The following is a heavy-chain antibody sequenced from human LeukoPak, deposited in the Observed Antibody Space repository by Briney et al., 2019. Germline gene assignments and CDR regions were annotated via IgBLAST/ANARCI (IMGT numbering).Heavy chain of an antibody. CDR3: AKDGKRWLQGHIDY. V-gene: IGHV3-30*18. D-gene: IGHD5-24*01. CDR1: GFTFISYG. J-gene: IGHJ4*02. Sequence: GSLRLSCAASGFTFISYGMHWVRQAPGKGLEWVAVISYDGSNKYYADSGKGRFTISRDNSKNTLYLQMNSLRAEDTAVYYCAKDGKRWLQGHIDYWGQGTLVTVSS. CDR2: ISYDGSNK.